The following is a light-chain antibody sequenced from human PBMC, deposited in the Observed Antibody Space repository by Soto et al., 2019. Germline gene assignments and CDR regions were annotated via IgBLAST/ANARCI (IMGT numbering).Light chain of an antibody. CDR3: CSYAGSSTYA. V-gene: IGLV2-23*01. CDR1: SSDVGGYNL. CDR2: EDN. Sequence: QSALTQPASVSGSPGQSITISCAGTSSDVGGYNLVSWYQQHPGKAPKLMIYEDNKRPSGVSNRLSGSKSGNTASLTISGLRAEDEADYYCCSYAGSSTYAFGTGTKLTVL. J-gene: IGLJ1*01.